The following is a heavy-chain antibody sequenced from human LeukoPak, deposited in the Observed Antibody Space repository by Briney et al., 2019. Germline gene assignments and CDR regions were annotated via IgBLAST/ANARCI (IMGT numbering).Heavy chain of an antibody. CDR2: INIGGTNT. J-gene: IGHJ4*02. CDR3: ARSAGEWRGLDH. V-gene: IGHV3-11*06. Sequence: GGSLRLSCAASGFTFKDYYMSWVRQAPGKGLEWRSYINIGGTNTTYADSVKGRFTISRDNSKNSLFLQMNSLRAEDTGVYYCARSAGEWRGLDHWGQGTRVTVSS. D-gene: IGHD1-1*01. CDR1: GFTFKDYY.